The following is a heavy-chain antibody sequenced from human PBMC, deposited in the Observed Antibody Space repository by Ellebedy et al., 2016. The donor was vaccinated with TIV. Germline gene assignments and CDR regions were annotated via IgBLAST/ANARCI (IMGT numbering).Heavy chain of an antibody. CDR3: ARAWGIVVVGGGAFDI. J-gene: IGHJ3*02. D-gene: IGHD2-2*01. CDR1: GGTFSSYA. Sequence: ASVKVSCXASGGTFSSYAISWVRQAPGQRLEWMGWINAGNGNTKYSQKFQGRVTITRDTSASTAYMELSSLRSEDTAVYYCARAWGIVVVGGGAFDIWGQGTMVTVSS. V-gene: IGHV1-3*01. CDR2: INAGNGNT.